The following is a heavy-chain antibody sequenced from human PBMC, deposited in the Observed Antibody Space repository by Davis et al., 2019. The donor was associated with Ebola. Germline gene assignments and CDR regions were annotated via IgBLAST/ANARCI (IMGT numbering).Heavy chain of an antibody. V-gene: IGHV4-4*07. Sequence: MPGGSLRLSCTVSGTSFSTYYWSWIRQPAGKGLEWIGRIYTTGTTNYNPSLKSRVTMSVGTSKNQFSLKLSSVTAADTAVYYCAREFKEWGQGTLVTVSS. CDR2: IYTTGTT. CDR1: GTSFSTYY. CDR3: AREFKE. J-gene: IGHJ1*01.